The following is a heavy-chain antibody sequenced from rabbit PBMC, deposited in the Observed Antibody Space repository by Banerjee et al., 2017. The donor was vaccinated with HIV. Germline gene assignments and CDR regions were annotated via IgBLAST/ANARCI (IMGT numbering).Heavy chain of an antibody. CDR1: GFSFSSGYD. CDR3: ARTSGSVYYGAYFNL. D-gene: IGHD1-1*01. Sequence: QEQLEESGGDLVQPEGSLTLTCPSSGFSFSSGYDMCWVRQAPGKGLEWIGCIYVGSSGTTYYASWAKGRFTISKTSSTTVTLQMTSLTAADTATYFCARTSGSVYYGAYFNLRGQGTLVTVS. J-gene: IGHJ4*01. CDR2: IYVGSSGTT. V-gene: IGHV1S45*01.